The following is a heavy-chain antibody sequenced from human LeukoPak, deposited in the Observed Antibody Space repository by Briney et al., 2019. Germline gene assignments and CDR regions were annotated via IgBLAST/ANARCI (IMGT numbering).Heavy chain of an antibody. J-gene: IGHJ4*02. V-gene: IGHV4-59*01. CDR1: GGSMFSYY. D-gene: IGHD3-9*01. Sequence: SETLSLTCSVSGGSMFSYYWSWIRQPPGKGLEWVGYIYYTGSTNYNPSLKSRVTISLDTSKKQFSLKLSSVTAAYTSVYYCASSDMGMTTINFDSWGQGTLVTVSS. CDR2: IYYTGST. CDR3: ASSDMGMTTINFDS.